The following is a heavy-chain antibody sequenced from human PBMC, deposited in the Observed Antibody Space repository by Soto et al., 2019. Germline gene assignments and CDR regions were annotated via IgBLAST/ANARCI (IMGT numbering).Heavy chain of an antibody. CDR2: ISSSKNYI. D-gene: IGHD2-15*01. CDR3: ARRRGPERDCSVGSCYSRRDAFDI. V-gene: IGHV3-21*01. CDR1: GFTFSSYE. Sequence: PGGSLRLSCAASGFTFSSYEMNWVRQAPGKGLEWVSSISSSKNYIYYADSLEGRFSISRDNTQNSLYLQMNSLRVEDTAVYYCARRRGPERDCSVGSCYSRRDAFDIWGQGSMVTVSS. J-gene: IGHJ3*02.